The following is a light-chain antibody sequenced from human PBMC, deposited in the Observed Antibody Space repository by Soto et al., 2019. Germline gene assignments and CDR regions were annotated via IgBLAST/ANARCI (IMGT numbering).Light chain of an antibody. CDR1: SNDVGGYKY. J-gene: IGLJ1*01. V-gene: IGLV2-14*01. Sequence: QSVLTQPASVSGSPGQSITISCTGTSNDVGGYKYVSWYQQYPGKAPKLMMYEVSNRPSGVSNRFSGSKSGNTASLTISGLQAEDEADYYCSSYTTSSPCVFGTGTKVTVL. CDR2: EVS. CDR3: SSYTTSSPCV.